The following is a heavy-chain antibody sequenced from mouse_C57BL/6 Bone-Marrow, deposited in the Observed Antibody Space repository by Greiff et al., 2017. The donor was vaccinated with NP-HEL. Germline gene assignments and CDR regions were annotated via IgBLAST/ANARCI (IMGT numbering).Heavy chain of an antibody. Sequence: EVQLVESGGGLVKPGGSLKLSCAASGFTFSDYGMHWVRQAPEKGLEWVAYISSGSSTIYYADTVKGRFTISRDNAKNTLFLQMTRVRSEDTAMYYCARPYGNPAWFAYWGQGTLVTVSA. CDR1: GFTFSDYG. CDR2: ISSGSSTI. V-gene: IGHV5-17*01. D-gene: IGHD2-1*01. J-gene: IGHJ3*01. CDR3: ARPYGNPAWFAY.